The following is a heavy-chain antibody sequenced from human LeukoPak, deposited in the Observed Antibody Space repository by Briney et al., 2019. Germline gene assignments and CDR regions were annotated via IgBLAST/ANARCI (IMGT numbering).Heavy chain of an antibody. Sequence: GGSLRLSCAASGFTFRSFGMHWVRQAPGKGLEWVAFIRYDVSYKYDADSVKGRFTISRDNSKNTLYLQMNSLRAEDTAVYYCAKSGLNRFDYWGQGILVTVSS. CDR2: IRYDVSYK. D-gene: IGHD3-3*01. V-gene: IGHV3-30*02. J-gene: IGHJ4*02. CDR1: GFTFRSFG. CDR3: AKSGLNRFDY.